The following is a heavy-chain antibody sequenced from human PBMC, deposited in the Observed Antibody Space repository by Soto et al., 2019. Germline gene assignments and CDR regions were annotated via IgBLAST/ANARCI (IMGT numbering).Heavy chain of an antibody. D-gene: IGHD3-3*01. V-gene: IGHV4-59*11. J-gene: IGHJ4*02. CDR3: ARGPLLRFPPLD. Sequence: SVTLSLTCTVCGCYISRHFWRCIRQHPVQGVELIRYIYYIKFTNSNSSIKRTTTISVDTSKNQFSLKMSSVTAADTAVYYCARGPLLRFPPLDWGQGTLVTVSS. CDR1: GCYISRHF. CDR2: IYYIKFT.